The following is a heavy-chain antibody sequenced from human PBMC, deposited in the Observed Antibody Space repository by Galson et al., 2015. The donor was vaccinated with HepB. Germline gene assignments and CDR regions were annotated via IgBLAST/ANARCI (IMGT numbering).Heavy chain of an antibody. CDR3: ARGRYCTGATCYSSGMDV. Sequence: SVKVSCKASGYNFIGYLIHWVRQAPGQGLEWVGRINPKTGGPDYAQNFQGRVTMTRDTSISTASMELNRLRSDDTAVYFCARGRYCTGATCYSSGMDVWGLGTTVIVSS. D-gene: IGHD2-15*01. V-gene: IGHV1-2*06. CDR1: GYNFIGYL. CDR2: INPKTGGP. J-gene: IGHJ6*01.